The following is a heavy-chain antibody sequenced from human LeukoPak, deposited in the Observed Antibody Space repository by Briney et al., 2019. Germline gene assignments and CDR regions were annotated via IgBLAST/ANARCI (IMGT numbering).Heavy chain of an antibody. D-gene: IGHD6-13*01. CDR1: GFTFSSYW. V-gene: IGHV3-7*01. Sequence: PGGSLRLSCAASGFTFSSYWMSWVRQAPGKGLEWVANIKQDGSEKYYVDSVKGRFTVSRDNAKNSLFLQMNSLRAEDTAVYYCLVMASAGTGYWGQGTLVTVSS. J-gene: IGHJ4*02. CDR2: IKQDGSEK. CDR3: LVMASAGTGY.